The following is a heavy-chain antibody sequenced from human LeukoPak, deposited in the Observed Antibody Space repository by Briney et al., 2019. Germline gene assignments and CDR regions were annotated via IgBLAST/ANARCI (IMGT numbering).Heavy chain of an antibody. Sequence: PGGSLRLSCAASGFTFSSYWMHWVRQAPGKGLVWVSRINSDGSSTNYADSVKGRFTISRDNAKNTLYLHINSLRAEDTAVFYCVRGAYYFYGMDVWGQGTTVTASS. CDR3: VRGAYYFYGMDV. V-gene: IGHV3-74*01. D-gene: IGHD3-16*01. CDR1: GFTFSSYW. J-gene: IGHJ6*02. CDR2: INSDGSST.